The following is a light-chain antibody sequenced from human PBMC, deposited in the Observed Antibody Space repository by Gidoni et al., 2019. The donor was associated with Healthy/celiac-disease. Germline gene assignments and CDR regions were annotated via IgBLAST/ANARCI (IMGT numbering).Light chain of an antibody. J-gene: IGLJ1*01. CDR1: SSDVGIYNL. CDR3: CSYAGSSTFFYV. V-gene: IGLV2-23*03. CDR2: EGS. Sequence: QSALTHPASVSGSPGQSITISCTGTSSDVGIYNLVSWYQQHPGKAPKLMIYEGSKRPSGVSNRFSGSKSGNTASLTISGLQAEDEADYYCCSYAGSSTFFYVFGTGTKVTVL.